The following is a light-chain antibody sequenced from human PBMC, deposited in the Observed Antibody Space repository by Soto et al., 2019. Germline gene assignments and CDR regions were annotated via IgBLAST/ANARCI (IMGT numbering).Light chain of an antibody. V-gene: IGKV1-39*01. CDR2: AAS. CDR1: QSISTN. Sequence: DIQMTQSPSSLSASVGDRVTITCRASQSISTNLNWYQQIPGKAPKFLIYAASTLQSGDPSRFSGSGSGTDFTLTISCLQPEDFATYYCQQSHNAPYTFGQGTKLEIK. J-gene: IGKJ2*01. CDR3: QQSHNAPYT.